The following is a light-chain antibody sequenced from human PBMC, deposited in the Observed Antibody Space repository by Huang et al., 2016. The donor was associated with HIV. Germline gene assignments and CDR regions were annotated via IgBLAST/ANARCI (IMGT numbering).Light chain of an antibody. CDR2: WAS. V-gene: IGKV4-1*01. Sequence: DIVMTQSPDSLAVSLGERATINCKSSQSILYNSNNKDYLAWYQQKPGQPPGLLIYWASTREFGVPDRFSGSGSGTDFTLTISSLQAEDVAVYYCQQYYNSPRTFGQGTKVEI. J-gene: IGKJ1*01. CDR1: QSILYNSNNKDY. CDR3: QQYYNSPRT.